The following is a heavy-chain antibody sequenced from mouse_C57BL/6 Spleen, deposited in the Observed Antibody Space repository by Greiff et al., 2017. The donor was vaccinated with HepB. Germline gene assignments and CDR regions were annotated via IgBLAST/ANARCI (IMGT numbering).Heavy chain of an antibody. CDR1: GYTFTSYW. J-gene: IGHJ2*01. CDR3: ARKGYYYGSSYSY. CDR2: IYPGSGST. D-gene: IGHD1-1*01. V-gene: IGHV1-55*01. Sequence: VQLQQPGAELVKPGASVKMSCKASGYTFTSYWITWVKQRPGQGLEWIGDIYPGSGSTNYNEKFKSKATLTVDTSSSTAYMQLSSLTSEDSAVYYCARKGYYYGSSYSYWGQGTTLTVSS.